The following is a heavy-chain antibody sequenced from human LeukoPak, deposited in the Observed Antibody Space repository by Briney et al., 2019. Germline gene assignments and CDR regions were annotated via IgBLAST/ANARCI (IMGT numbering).Heavy chain of an antibody. V-gene: IGHV3-33*01. Sequence: GGSLRLSCAASGFTFSSYGMHWVRQAPGKGLEWVAVIWYDGSYKYYADSVKGRFTISRNNAKNTLYLQMNRLRGEDTAVYYCARGPYSSGWDAFDIWGQGTVVTVSS. CDR2: IWYDGSYK. D-gene: IGHD6-19*01. CDR3: ARGPYSSGWDAFDI. J-gene: IGHJ3*02. CDR1: GFTFSSYG.